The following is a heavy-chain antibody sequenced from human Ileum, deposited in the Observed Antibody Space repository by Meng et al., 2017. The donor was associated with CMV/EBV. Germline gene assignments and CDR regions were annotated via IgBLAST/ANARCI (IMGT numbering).Heavy chain of an antibody. J-gene: IGHJ4*02. V-gene: IGHV7-4-1*02. CDR1: GYHFTNHT. CDR2: IDTNTGNP. CDR3: ARDGLSGRYFDY. D-gene: IGHD1-26*01. Sequence: KTSGYHFTNHTIVWVRQGPERGPGLVGWIDTNTGNPTYAQGFTGRFVFSLDTSVNTAYLQISSLKAEDAAVYYCARDGLSGRYFDYWGRGTLVTVSS.